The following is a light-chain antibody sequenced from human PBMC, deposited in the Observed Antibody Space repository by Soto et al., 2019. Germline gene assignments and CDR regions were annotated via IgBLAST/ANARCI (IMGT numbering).Light chain of an antibody. Sequence: QSVLTQPASVSGSAGQSITISCTGTSSDVGAYNYVSWYQQHPGKAPKLMIYDVSNRPSGVSNRFSGSKSGNTASLTISGLQAEDEADYYCSSYTSSSTLGVVFGGGTQLTVL. V-gene: IGLV2-14*01. CDR1: SSDVGAYNY. J-gene: IGLJ2*01. CDR2: DVS. CDR3: SSYTSSSTLGVV.